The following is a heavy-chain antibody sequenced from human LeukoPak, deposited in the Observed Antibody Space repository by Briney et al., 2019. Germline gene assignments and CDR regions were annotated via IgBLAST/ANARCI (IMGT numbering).Heavy chain of an antibody. CDR1: GGSFTGYY. CDR3: ARGVVLTGYPLDF. Sequence: SETLSLTCSVSGGSFTGYYWSWIRQPPGRGLEWIGFIYYSGSTDYNPSLKRRVTISVDTSKKQFSLKLTSVTAADTAVYYCARGVVLTGYPLDFWGRGTLVTVSS. V-gene: IGHV4-59*01. D-gene: IGHD3-9*01. CDR2: IYYSGST. J-gene: IGHJ4*02.